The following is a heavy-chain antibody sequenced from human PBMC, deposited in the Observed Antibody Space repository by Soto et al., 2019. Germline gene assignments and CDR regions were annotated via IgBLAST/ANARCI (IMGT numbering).Heavy chain of an antibody. Sequence: EVQLVESGGGLVQPGGSLRLSCAISGFIVRYNYMSWVRQAPGKGLEWVSVIYSDGRSYYADSVKGRFTISRDNSRNTLYLQMNSLRVDDTAVYYCVREGLPGAWGQGTLVTVSS. D-gene: IGHD5-18*01. J-gene: IGHJ5*02. CDR2: IYSDGRS. CDR3: VREGLPGA. V-gene: IGHV3-66*01. CDR1: GFIVRYNY.